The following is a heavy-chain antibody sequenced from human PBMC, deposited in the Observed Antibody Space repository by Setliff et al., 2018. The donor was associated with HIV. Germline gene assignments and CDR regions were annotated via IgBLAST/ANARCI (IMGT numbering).Heavy chain of an antibody. CDR2: TYFRSKWYN. CDR1: GDSVSSNSAA. CDR3: ARGSYGSVLL. Sequence: SQTLSLTCAISGDSVSSNSAAWNWVRQSPSRGLEWLGRTYFRSKWYNNYAASVEGRITISPDTPRNEFSLQLNSVTPEDTAVYYCARGSYGSVLLWGQGTLVTVSS. V-gene: IGHV6-1*01. D-gene: IGHD6-19*01. J-gene: IGHJ4*02.